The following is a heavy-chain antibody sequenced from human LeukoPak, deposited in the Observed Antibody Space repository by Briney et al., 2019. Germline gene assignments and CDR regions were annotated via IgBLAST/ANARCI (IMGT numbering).Heavy chain of an antibody. J-gene: IGHJ1*01. D-gene: IGHD3-22*01. Sequence: PGGSLRLSCAASGFTFSSYSMNWVRQAPGKGLEWVSSISSSSSYIYYADSVKGRFTISRDNAKNSLYLQMNSLRAEDTAVYYCARDSDSSGYWSAEYFQHWGQGTLVTVSS. V-gene: IGHV3-21*01. CDR2: ISSSSSYI. CDR1: GFTFSSYS. CDR3: ARDSDSSGYWSAEYFQH.